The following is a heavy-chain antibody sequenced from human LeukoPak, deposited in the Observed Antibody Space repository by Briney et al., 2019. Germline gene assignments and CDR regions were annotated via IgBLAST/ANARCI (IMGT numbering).Heavy chain of an antibody. V-gene: IGHV1-69*13. J-gene: IGHJ5*02. CDR1: GGTFSSYA. Sequence: SVKVSCKASGGTFSSYAISWVRQAPGHGLEWMGGIIPIFGTANYAQKFQGRVTITADESTSTAYMELSSLRSEDTAVYYCARTYCSSTSCYEGGNWFDPWGQGTLVTVSS. D-gene: IGHD2-2*01. CDR3: ARTYCSSTSCYEGGNWFDP. CDR2: IIPIFGTA.